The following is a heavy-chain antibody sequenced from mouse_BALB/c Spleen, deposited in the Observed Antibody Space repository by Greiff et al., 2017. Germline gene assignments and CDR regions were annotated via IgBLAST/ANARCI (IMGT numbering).Heavy chain of an antibody. J-gene: IGHJ3*01. CDR1: GFTFSSYG. D-gene: IGHD4-1*02. CDR2: ISSGGSYT. V-gene: IGHV5-6*01. CDR3: ARQGTSNWAWFAY. Sequence: EVMLVESGGDLVKPGGSLKLSCAASGFTFSSYGMSWVRQTPDKRLEWVATISSGGSYTYYPDSVKGRFTISRDNAKNTLYLQMSSLKSEDTAMYYCARQGTSNWAWFAYWGQGTLVTVSA.